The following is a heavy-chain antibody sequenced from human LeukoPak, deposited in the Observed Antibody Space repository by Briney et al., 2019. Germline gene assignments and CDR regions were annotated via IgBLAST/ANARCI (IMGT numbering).Heavy chain of an antibody. CDR2: INHSGST. CDR3: ARVSVGGNYLYYFDY. J-gene: IGHJ4*02. Sequence: PSETLSLTCAVYGGSFSGYYWSWIRQPPVKGLEWIGEINHSGSTNYNPSLKSRVTISVDTSKNQFSLKLSSVTAADTAVYYCARVSVGGNYLYYFDYWGQGTLVTVSS. V-gene: IGHV4-34*01. CDR1: GGSFSGYY. D-gene: IGHD1-26*01.